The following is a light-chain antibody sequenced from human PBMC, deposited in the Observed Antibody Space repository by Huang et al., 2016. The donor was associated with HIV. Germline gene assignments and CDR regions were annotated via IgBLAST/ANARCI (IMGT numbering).Light chain of an antibody. J-gene: IGKJ4*01. V-gene: IGKV3-11*01. Sequence: EIVLTQSPATLSLSPGERATLSCRASQSVSSYLAWYQQKPGQAPRLLIYDASNRATGIPARCSGSGSGTDFTLTISSLEPEEFAVYYCQHRSKWPLTFGGGTKVEIK. CDR1: QSVSSY. CDR3: QHRSKWPLT. CDR2: DAS.